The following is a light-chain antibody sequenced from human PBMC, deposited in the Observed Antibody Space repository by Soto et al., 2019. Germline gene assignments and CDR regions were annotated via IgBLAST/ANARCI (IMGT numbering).Light chain of an antibody. Sequence: DIQMTQSPSTLSASVGDRVTITCRACQSISGWLAWYQQKPGKAPKLLIYDVSNLKIGVPSRFSGSGSGTRFSLTISNLQPEDFVTYYCQQYNSYATFGQGTKVDIK. J-gene: IGKJ1*01. CDR3: QQYNSYAT. CDR1: QSISGW. V-gene: IGKV1-5*01. CDR2: DVS.